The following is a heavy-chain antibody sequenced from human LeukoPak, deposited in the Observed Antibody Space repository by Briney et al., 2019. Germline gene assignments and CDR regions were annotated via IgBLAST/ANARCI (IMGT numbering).Heavy chain of an antibody. Sequence: GGSLRLSCAASGFTFDDYAMPWVRQAPGKGLEWVSGISWNSGSIGYADSVKGRFTISRDNAKNSLYLQMNSLRAEDTALYYCAKVGYCSSTSCWGQGTLVTVSS. CDR3: AKVGYCSSTSC. CDR1: GFTFDDYA. CDR2: ISWNSGSI. D-gene: IGHD2-2*01. V-gene: IGHV3-9*01. J-gene: IGHJ4*02.